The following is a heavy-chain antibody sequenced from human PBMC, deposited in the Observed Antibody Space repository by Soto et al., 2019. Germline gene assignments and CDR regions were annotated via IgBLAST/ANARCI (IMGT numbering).Heavy chain of an antibody. CDR2: ISGSGGST. Sequence: PGGSLRLSCAASGFTFSSYAMSWVRQAPGKGLEWVSAISGSGGSTYYADSVKGRFTISRDNSKNTLYLQMNSLRAEDTAVYYCAKDAHYDFWSGYPHRYYYMDVWGKGNTVTVSS. D-gene: IGHD3-3*01. V-gene: IGHV3-23*01. CDR3: AKDAHYDFWSGYPHRYYYMDV. CDR1: GFTFSSYA. J-gene: IGHJ6*03.